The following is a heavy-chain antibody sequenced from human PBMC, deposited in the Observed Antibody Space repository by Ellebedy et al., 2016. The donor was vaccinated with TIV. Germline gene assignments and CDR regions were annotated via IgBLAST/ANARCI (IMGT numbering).Heavy chain of an antibody. Sequence: AASVKVSCKAAGYTFIDYYIHWVRQAPGQGLEWMGWINPKKDVTNYARKFQGRVTMTRDTSTSTAYMELSGLTSDDTAVFYCARRTPLGHWLDPWGQGTLVTVSS. CDR3: ARRTPLGHWLDP. D-gene: IGHD3-16*01. J-gene: IGHJ5*02. CDR1: GYTFIDYY. V-gene: IGHV1-2*02. CDR2: INPKKDVT.